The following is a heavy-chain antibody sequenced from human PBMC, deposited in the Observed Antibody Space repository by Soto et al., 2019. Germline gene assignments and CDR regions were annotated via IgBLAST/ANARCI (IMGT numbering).Heavy chain of an antibody. Sequence: QVQLVKSGGGVVQPGRSLRLSCAASGFTFSSYAMHWVRQAPGKGLEWVAVISYDGSNKYYADSVKGRFTISRDNSKNTRYLQMNSLRAEDTAVYYCARSAGSYYHYGMDVWGQGTTVTVSS. V-gene: IGHV3-30-3*01. CDR3: ARSAGSYYHYGMDV. CDR2: ISYDGSNK. D-gene: IGHD1-26*01. CDR1: GFTFSSYA. J-gene: IGHJ6*02.